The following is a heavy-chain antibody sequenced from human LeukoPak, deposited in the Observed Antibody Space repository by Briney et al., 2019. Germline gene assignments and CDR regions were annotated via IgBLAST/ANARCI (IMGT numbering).Heavy chain of an antibody. CDR3: ARGPSGYHNT. Sequence: GGSLRLSCAASGFTFSSYAMHWVRQAPGKGLEWVAFIRFDGSNKYYADSVKGRFTISRDNSKNTLYLQMNSLRAEDTAVYYCARGPSGYHNTGGQGTLVTVSS. D-gene: IGHD5-12*01. CDR2: IRFDGSNK. J-gene: IGHJ4*02. CDR1: GFTFSSYA. V-gene: IGHV3-30*02.